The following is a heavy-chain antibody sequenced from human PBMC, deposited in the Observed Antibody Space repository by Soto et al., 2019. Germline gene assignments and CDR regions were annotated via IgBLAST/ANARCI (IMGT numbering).Heavy chain of an antibody. V-gene: IGHV1-69*13. D-gene: IGHD4-17*01. CDR1: GGTFSSYA. J-gene: IGHJ4*02. CDR3: ARGPKTYGDYGEGDY. CDR2: IIPIFGTA. Sequence: ASVKVSCKASGGTFSSYAISWVRQAPGQGLEWMGGIIPIFGTANYAQKFQGRVTITADESTSTAYMELSSLRSEDTAVYYCARGPKTYGDYGEGDYWGQGTLVTVSS.